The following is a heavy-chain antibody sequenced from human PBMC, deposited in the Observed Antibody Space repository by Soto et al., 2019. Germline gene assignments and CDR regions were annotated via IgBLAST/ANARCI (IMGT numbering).Heavy chain of an antibody. CDR1: GFTFSSYW. V-gene: IGHV3-7*01. D-gene: IGHD3-3*01. CDR2: IKQDGSEK. Sequence: PGGSLRLSCAASGFTFSSYWMSWVRQAPGKGLEWVANIKQDGSEKYYVDSVKGRFTISRDNAKNSLYLQMNSLRAEDTAVYYCARGVLEWLTPHPDYWGQGTLVTVSS. J-gene: IGHJ4*02. CDR3: ARGVLEWLTPHPDY.